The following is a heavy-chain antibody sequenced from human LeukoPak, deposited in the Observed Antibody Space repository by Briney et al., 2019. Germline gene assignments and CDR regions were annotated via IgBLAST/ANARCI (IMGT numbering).Heavy chain of an antibody. V-gene: IGHV3-30*18. J-gene: IGHJ6*02. CDR1: GFTFSSYG. Sequence: GGSLRLSCAASGFTFSSYGMHWVRQAPGKGLEWVAVISYDGSNKYYADSVKGRFTISRDNSKNTLYPQMNSLRAEDTAVYYCAKDLDGSGWYRSYYYYYGMDVWGQGTTVTVSS. CDR2: ISYDGSNK. D-gene: IGHD6-19*01. CDR3: AKDLDGSGWYRSYYYYYGMDV.